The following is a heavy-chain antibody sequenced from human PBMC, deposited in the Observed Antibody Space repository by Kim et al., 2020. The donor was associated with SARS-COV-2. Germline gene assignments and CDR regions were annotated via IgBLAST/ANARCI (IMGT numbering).Heavy chain of an antibody. CDR3: AKSSRGIQLWFADY. CDR2: ISGSGGST. D-gene: IGHD5-18*01. V-gene: IGHV3-23*01. CDR1: GFTFSSYA. Sequence: GGSLRLSCAASGFTFSSYAMSWVRQAPGKGLEWVSAISGSGGSTYNADSVKGRFTISRDNSKNTLYLQMNSLRAEDTAVYYCAKSSRGIQLWFADYWGQGTLVTVSS. J-gene: IGHJ4*02.